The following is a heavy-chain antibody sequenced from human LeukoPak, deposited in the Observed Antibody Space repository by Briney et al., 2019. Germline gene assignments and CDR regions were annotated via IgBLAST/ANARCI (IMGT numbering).Heavy chain of an antibody. Sequence: ASVKVSCKASGYTFTSYDINWVRQATGQGLEWMGWMNSNCGNTGYAQKFQARVTFTRITSMSTAYMELRSLRSEDTAVYYCARTRSISAAGGGLGFGYWGQGTLVTVSS. V-gene: IGHV1-8*01. CDR3: ARTRSISAAGGGLGFGY. CDR1: GYTFTSYD. J-gene: IGHJ4*02. CDR2: MNSNCGNT. D-gene: IGHD6-13*01.